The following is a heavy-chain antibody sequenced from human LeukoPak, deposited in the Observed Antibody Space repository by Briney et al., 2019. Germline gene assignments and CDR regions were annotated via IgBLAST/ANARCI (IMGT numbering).Heavy chain of an antibody. CDR3: ASGPRGYDSSGYYSAGAYFDY. J-gene: IGHJ4*02. Sequence: PGGSLRLSCAASGFTFSSYSMNWVRQAPGKGLEWVSSISSSSIYIYYADSVKGRFTISRDNPKNSLYLQMNSLRAEDTAVYYCASGPRGYDSSGYYSAGAYFDYWGQGTLVTVSS. V-gene: IGHV3-21*01. CDR2: ISSSSIYI. CDR1: GFTFSSYS. D-gene: IGHD3-22*01.